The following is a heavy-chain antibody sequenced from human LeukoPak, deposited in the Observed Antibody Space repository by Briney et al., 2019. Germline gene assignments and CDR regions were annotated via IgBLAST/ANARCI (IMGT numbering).Heavy chain of an antibody. CDR2: ISGSGGST. Sequence: GGSLRLSCAASGFTFSSYAMSWVRQAPGKGLEWVSAISGSGGSTYYADSVKGRFTISRDNSKNTLYLQMNSLGAEDTAVYYCAKRWTSESSGWYVHYWGQGTLVTVSS. CDR1: GFTFSSYA. V-gene: IGHV3-23*01. CDR3: AKRWTSESSGWYVHY. D-gene: IGHD6-19*01. J-gene: IGHJ4*02.